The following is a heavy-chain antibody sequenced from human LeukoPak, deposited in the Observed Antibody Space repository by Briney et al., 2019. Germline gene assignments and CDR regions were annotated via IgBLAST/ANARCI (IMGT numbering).Heavy chain of an antibody. CDR2: IYSGGST. J-gene: IGHJ4*02. D-gene: IGHD3-3*01. CDR1: GFTVSSNY. CDR3: NYDFWSGNDY. Sequence: PGGSLRLSCAASGFTVSSNYMSWVRQAPGKGLEWVSVIYSGGSTYYVDSVKGRFTISRDNSKNTLYLQMNSLRAEDTAVYYCNYDFWSGNDYWGQGTLVTVSS. V-gene: IGHV3-53*01.